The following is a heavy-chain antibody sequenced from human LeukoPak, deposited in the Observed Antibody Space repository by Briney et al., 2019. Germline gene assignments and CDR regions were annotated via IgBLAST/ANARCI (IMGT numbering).Heavy chain of an antibody. CDR3: ARDSPIAVAGTGGTTVFDC. CDR1: GYTFTSYY. D-gene: IGHD6-19*01. J-gene: IGHJ4*02. Sequence: ASVKVSCKASGYTFTSYYMHWVRQAPGQGLEWMGIINPSGGSTSYAQKFQGRVTMTRDTSTSTVYMELSSLRSEDTAVYYCARDSPIAVAGTGGTTVFDCWGQGTLVTVSS. V-gene: IGHV1-46*01. CDR2: INPSGGST.